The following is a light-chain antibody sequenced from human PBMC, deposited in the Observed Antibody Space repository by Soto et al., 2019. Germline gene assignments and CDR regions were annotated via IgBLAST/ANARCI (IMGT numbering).Light chain of an antibody. Sequence: QSVLTQPPSASGTPGQRVTISCSGSSSNIGSNYVYWYQQLPGTAPKLLIYSNNQRPSGVPDRFSGSKSGTSASLAISGLRSEDEADYYCAAWDDGLSGRGVVFGGGTKLTVL. V-gene: IGLV1-47*02. J-gene: IGLJ2*01. CDR1: SSNIGSNY. CDR3: AAWDDGLSGRGVV. CDR2: SNN.